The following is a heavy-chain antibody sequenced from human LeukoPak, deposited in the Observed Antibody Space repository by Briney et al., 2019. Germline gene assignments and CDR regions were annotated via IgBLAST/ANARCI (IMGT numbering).Heavy chain of an antibody. J-gene: IGHJ4*02. D-gene: IGHD1-7*01. V-gene: IGHV1-2*02. CDR3: APSNNWDYYFDY. CDR1: GYTFTGYY. CDR2: INPNSGGT. Sequence: ASVKVSCKTSGYTFTGYYMHWVRQAPGQGLEWMGWINPNSGGTNYAQKFQGRVTMTRDTSISTAYMELSGLRSDDTAVYYCAPSNNWDYYFDYWGQGTLITVSS.